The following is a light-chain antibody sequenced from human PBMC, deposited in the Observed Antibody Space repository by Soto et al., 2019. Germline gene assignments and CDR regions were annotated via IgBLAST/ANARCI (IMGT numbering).Light chain of an antibody. CDR2: GAS. J-gene: IGKJ1*01. CDR1: QSVSSN. Sequence: EIVMTQTPATLSVSPGERATLSCRASQSVSSNLAWYQQKPGQAPRLLIYGASTRATGIPDRFTGSGSGTNYTLTISRLEPEDSAVYYCQQYDKLPRTFGQGTKVDNK. CDR3: QQYDKLPRT. V-gene: IGKV3-15*01.